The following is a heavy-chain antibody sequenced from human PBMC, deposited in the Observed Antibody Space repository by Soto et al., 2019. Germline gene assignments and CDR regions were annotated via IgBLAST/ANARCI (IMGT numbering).Heavy chain of an antibody. J-gene: IGHJ4*02. CDR3: ARLGSGSFRD. CDR2: IYYSGST. D-gene: IGHD1-26*01. V-gene: IGHV4-59*08. Sequence: QVQLQESGPGLVKPSETLSLTCTVSGGSISSYYWSWIRQPPGKGLEWIGYIYYSGSTNYNPSLKSRVTISVDTYNNPFSLKLSSVTAADTAMYYCARLGSGSFRDWGQGTLVTVSS. CDR1: GGSISSYY.